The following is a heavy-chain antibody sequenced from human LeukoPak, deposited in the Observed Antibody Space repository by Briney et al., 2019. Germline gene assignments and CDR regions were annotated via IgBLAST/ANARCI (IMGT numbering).Heavy chain of an antibody. V-gene: IGHV3-23*01. J-gene: IGHJ4*02. CDR1: GFTFSTYA. D-gene: IGHD6-19*01. CDR3: ARDDGLVDRELFFLY. CDR2: ISASGGTT. Sequence: PGGSLRLSCAASGFTFSTYAMSWVRQAPGKGLEWVSAISASGGTTYYTESVKGRFTISRDSSKNTLYLQMNSLRAEDTAVYYCARDDGLVDRELFFLYWGQGTLVTVSS.